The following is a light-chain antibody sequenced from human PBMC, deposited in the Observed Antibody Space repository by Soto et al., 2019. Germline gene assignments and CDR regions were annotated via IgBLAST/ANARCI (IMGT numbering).Light chain of an antibody. V-gene: IGKV3-15*01. CDR1: RSVSNR. CDR2: GAS. Sequence: EILMTQSPATLSVSPGETVTFSCRASRSVSNRLAWYQHKPGQAPRLLISGASNGATGIPPKFSGSGSGTEFTLTVDGLQTGDIAVYYGRQYYNWPVTFGGGTKVDIK. J-gene: IGKJ4*01. CDR3: RQYYNWPVT.